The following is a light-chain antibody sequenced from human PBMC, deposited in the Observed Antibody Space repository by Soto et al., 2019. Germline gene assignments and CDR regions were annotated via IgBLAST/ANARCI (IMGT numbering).Light chain of an antibody. Sequence: EIVLTHSPGTLSLSPGERATLSFRSSQSVGSTYLAWYQQKPGQAPRLLIYDASSRATGIPDRFSGSGSGTDFTLTISRLEPEDFAVYYCQQYGDSPWTFGQGTKVDIK. CDR2: DAS. CDR1: QSVGSTY. V-gene: IGKV3-20*01. CDR3: QQYGDSPWT. J-gene: IGKJ1*01.